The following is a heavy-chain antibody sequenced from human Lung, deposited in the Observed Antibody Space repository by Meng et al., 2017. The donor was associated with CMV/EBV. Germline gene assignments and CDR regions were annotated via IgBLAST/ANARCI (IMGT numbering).Heavy chain of an antibody. J-gene: IGHJ6*02. CDR2: INPNSGHT. Sequence: SVKVSXKASGSTFSIYYTHWVRQAPGQGLEWMGWINPNSGHTNYAQKFQGRVTMTRDTSISTAYMELSRLRSDDTAVYYCARDGCSSISCCAPGNFGMDVWGQGTTVTVSS. CDR1: GSTFSIYY. CDR3: ARDGCSSISCCAPGNFGMDV. V-gene: IGHV1-2*02. D-gene: IGHD2-2*01.